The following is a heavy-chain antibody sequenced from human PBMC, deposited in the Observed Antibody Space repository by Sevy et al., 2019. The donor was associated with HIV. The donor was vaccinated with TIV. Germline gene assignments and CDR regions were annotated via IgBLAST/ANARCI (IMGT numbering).Heavy chain of an antibody. CDR1: GFTFNKYN. Sequence: GGSLRLSCAASGFTFNKYNMNWVRQAPGKGLEWVSTITVYSTDIYYADSVKGRFTISRDDAKNSLYLQMNGLRAEDTAIYYCARAEQTYFFDYWGQGTLVTVSS. V-gene: IGHV3-21*06. J-gene: IGHJ4*02. CDR3: ARAEQTYFFDY. CDR2: ITVYSTDI.